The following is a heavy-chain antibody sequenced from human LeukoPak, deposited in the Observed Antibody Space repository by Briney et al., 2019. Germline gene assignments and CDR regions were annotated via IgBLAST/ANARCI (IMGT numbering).Heavy chain of an antibody. V-gene: IGHV4-34*01. J-gene: IGHJ4*02. Sequence: PSETLSLTCAVYGGSFSVYYWSWIRQPPGKGLEWIGEINHSGSTNYNPSLKSRVTISVDTSKNQFSLKLSSVTAADTAVYYCARGRNYYDSSGYGYWGQGTLVTVSS. CDR1: GGSFSVYY. D-gene: IGHD3-22*01. CDR2: INHSGST. CDR3: ARGRNYYDSSGYGY.